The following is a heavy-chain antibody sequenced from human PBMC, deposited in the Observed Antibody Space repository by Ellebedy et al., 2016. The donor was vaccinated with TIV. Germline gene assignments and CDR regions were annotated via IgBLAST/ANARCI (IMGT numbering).Heavy chain of an antibody. CDR2: INPSGGST. Sequence: ASVKVSXKASGYTFTSYYMHWVRQAPGQGLEWMGIINPSGGSTSYAQKFQGRVTMTRDTSTSTVYMELSSLRSEDTAVYYCARPKTYGDYVQEDYFDYWGQGTLVTVSS. J-gene: IGHJ4*02. D-gene: IGHD4-17*01. CDR3: ARPKTYGDYVQEDYFDY. CDR1: GYTFTSYY. V-gene: IGHV1-46*01.